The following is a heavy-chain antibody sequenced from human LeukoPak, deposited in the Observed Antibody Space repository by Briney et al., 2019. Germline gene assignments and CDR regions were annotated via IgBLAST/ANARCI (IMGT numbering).Heavy chain of an antibody. Sequence: SGGSLRLSCAASGFTFSTYWMSWVRQAPGKGLEWVANIKQDGSEKYYVDSVKGRFTISRDNAKKSLYLQMNSLRVEDTAVYYCARHVVAVGFDYWGQGTLVTISS. CDR3: ARHVVAVGFDY. D-gene: IGHD3-22*01. CDR2: IKQDGSEK. CDR1: GFTFSTYW. J-gene: IGHJ4*02. V-gene: IGHV3-7*01.